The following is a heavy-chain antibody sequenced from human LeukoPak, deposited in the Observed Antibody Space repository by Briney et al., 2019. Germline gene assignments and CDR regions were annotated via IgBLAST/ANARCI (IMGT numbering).Heavy chain of an antibody. CDR3: ARDPWYYDFWGGYYTGGYYFDY. CDR1: GYTFTGYY. J-gene: IGHJ4*02. V-gene: IGHV1-2*02. D-gene: IGHD3-3*01. CDR2: INPNSGGT. Sequence: ASVKVSCKASGYTFTGYYMHWVRQAPGQGLEWMGWINPNSGGTNYAQKFQGRVTMTRDTSISTAYMELSRLRSDDTAVYYCARDPWYYDFWGGYYTGGYYFDYWGQGTLVTVSS.